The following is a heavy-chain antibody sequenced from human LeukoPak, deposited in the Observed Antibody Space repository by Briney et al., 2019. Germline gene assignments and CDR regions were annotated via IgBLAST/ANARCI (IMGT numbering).Heavy chain of an antibody. CDR2: ISSDGSRK. D-gene: IGHD3-10*01. J-gene: IGHJ4*02. CDR1: GFTFSGYG. CDR3: AEDGSLGLWFGIGGYFDY. Sequence: PGRSLRLSCAVSGFTFSGYGMHWLRQAPGKGLEWVAIISSDGSRKDFANSVKGRLTISRDNSKNTLYLQMNSVRAEDTAVYYCAEDGSLGLWFGIGGYFDYWGQGTLVTVSS. V-gene: IGHV3-30*18.